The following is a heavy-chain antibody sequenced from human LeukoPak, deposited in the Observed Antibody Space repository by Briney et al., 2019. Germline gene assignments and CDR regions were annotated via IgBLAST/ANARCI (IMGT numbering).Heavy chain of an antibody. CDR2: ISGSGAST. CDR1: GFTLSTYA. D-gene: IGHD1-26*01. V-gene: IGHV3-23*01. Sequence: PGGSLRLSCLTSGFTLSTYAMSWVRQAPGKGLEWVSGISGSGASTYYADSVKGRFTISRDDSRNTLYLQMNSLRGDDTAVYYCAKDVGKWESLHFFDYWGQGTLVTVSS. CDR3: AKDVGKWESLHFFDY. J-gene: IGHJ4*02.